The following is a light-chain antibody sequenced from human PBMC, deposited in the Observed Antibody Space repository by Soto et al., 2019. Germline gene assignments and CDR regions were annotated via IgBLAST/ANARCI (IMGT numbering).Light chain of an antibody. CDR2: GAF. V-gene: IGKV3-15*01. Sequence: EIVLTQSPATLFVSPGETATLSCRASQSVSYNLAWYQQKPGQGPRLLIYGAFTRATGIPARFSGSGSGTEFTLTISSLQSEDFAVYYCQQYKKWPPLTFGGGTKVEIK. CDR3: QQYKKWPPLT. J-gene: IGKJ4*01. CDR1: QSVSYN.